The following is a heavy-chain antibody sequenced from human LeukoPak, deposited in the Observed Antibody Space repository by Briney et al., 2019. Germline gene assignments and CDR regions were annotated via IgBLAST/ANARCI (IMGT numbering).Heavy chain of an antibody. Sequence: SVKVSCKASGGTFSSYAISWVRQAPGQGLEWMGGIIPIFGTANYAQKFQGRVTITADESTSTAYMELSSLRSEDTAVYYCARHPRCPNGVCPASTFDAFDIWGQGTIVAVSS. D-gene: IGHD2-8*01. V-gene: IGHV1-69*13. J-gene: IGHJ3*02. CDR3: ARHPRCPNGVCPASTFDAFDI. CDR2: IIPIFGTA. CDR1: GGTFSSYA.